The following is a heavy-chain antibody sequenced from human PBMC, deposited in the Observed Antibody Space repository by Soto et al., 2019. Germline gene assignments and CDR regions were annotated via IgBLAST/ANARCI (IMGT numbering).Heavy chain of an antibody. J-gene: IGHJ6*03. Sequence: SETLSLTCTVSGGSISGYYWSWIRQPPGKGLEWIGYISYSGSTNYNPSLKSRVTISVDTSKNQCSLKLSSVTAADTAVYYCARCYYDFWSGRYYYYMDVWGKGTTVTVSS. V-gene: IGHV4-59*08. CDR2: ISYSGST. CDR1: GGSISGYY. CDR3: ARCYYDFWSGRYYYYMDV. D-gene: IGHD3-3*01.